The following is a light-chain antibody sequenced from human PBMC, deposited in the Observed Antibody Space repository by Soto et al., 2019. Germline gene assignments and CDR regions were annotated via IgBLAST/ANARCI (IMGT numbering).Light chain of an antibody. CDR1: SSDVGAYDY. CDR2: EVS. V-gene: IGLV2-14*01. CDR3: SSYTTSNTWV. Sequence: QSVLTQPASVSGSPGQSITISCTGTSSDVGAYDYVSWYQQHPGKAPKFMLYEVSNRPSGLSNRFSGSKSGNTASLTISGLQAEDEADYYCSSYTTSNTWVFGGGTNVTVL. J-gene: IGLJ3*02.